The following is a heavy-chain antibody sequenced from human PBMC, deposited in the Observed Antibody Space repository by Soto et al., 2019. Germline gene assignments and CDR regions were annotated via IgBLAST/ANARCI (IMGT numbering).Heavy chain of an antibody. V-gene: IGHV3-9*01. D-gene: IGHD2-15*01. J-gene: IGHJ1*01. CDR1: GFTFDDYA. Sequence: EVQLVESGGGLVQPGRSLRLSCAASGFTFDDYAMHWVRQAPGKGLEWVSGISWNSGSIGYADSVKGRFTISRDNAKNSLYLQMTSLRAEDTALYYCAKYSLYCSGVSCYSDEYFQHWGQGTLVTVSS. CDR3: AKYSLYCSGVSCYSDEYFQH. CDR2: ISWNSGSI.